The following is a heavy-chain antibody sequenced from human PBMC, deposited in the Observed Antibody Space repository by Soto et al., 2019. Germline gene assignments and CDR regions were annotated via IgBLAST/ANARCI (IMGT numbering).Heavy chain of an antibody. CDR2: ILYGGSI. V-gene: IGHV4-31*03. J-gene: IGHJ6*02. CDR3: ARDQSGLAV. Sequence: SETLSLTCTVSGGSISTGGYYWSWIRQHPGKGLEWIGYILYGGSIYYNPSLKSRITISVDTSKNQLSLKLSSVTAADTAVYYCARDQSGLAVWGQGTTVTVSS. CDR1: GGSISTGGYY.